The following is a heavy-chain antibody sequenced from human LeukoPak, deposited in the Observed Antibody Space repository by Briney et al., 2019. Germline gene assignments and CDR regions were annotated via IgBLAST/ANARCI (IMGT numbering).Heavy chain of an antibody. J-gene: IGHJ4*02. D-gene: IGHD3-16*02. Sequence: SETLSLTCTVSGGSISSYYWSWIRQPPGKGLEWIGEINHSGSTNYNPSLKSRVTISVDTSKNQFSLKLSSVTAADTAVYYCATNNQYVWGSYRYSFDYWGQGTLVTVSS. CDR2: INHSGST. CDR1: GGSISSYY. V-gene: IGHV4-34*01. CDR3: ATNNQYVWGSYRYSFDY.